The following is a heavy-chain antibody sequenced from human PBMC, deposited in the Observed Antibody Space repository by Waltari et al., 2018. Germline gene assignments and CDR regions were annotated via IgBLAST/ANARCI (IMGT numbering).Heavy chain of an antibody. CDR2: FDPEDGET. D-gene: IGHD2-15*01. V-gene: IGHV1-24*01. Sequence: QVQLVQSGAEVKKPGASVKVSCKVSGYTLTELSMHWVRQAPGQGLEWMGGFDPEDGETIYAQKFQGRVTMTEDTSTDTAYMELSSLRSEDTAVYYCATPRGYCSGGSCPTWSGFDYWGQGTLVTVSS. CDR1: GYTLTELS. CDR3: ATPRGYCSGGSCPTWSGFDY. J-gene: IGHJ4*02.